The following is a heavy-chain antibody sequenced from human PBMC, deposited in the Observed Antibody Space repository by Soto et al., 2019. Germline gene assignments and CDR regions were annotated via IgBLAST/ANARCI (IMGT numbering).Heavy chain of an antibody. CDR1: GFTFSSYG. D-gene: IGHD3-22*01. Sequence: GGSLRLSCAASGFTFSSYGMHWVRQAPGKGLEWVAVISYDGSNKYCADSVKGRFTISRDNSKNTLYLQMNSLRAEDTAVYYCAKVYDSSGPNWFDPWGQGTLVTVSS. CDR2: ISYDGSNK. V-gene: IGHV3-30*18. CDR3: AKVYDSSGPNWFDP. J-gene: IGHJ5*02.